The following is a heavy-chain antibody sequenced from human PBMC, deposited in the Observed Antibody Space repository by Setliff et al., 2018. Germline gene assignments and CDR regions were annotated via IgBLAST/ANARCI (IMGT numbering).Heavy chain of an antibody. V-gene: IGHV4-38-2*02. Sequence: SETLSLTCAVSGYSIGSGYYWGWIRQPPGKGLEWIGSIYIGGSANYNPSLKSRVTMSIDTSKNQFSLKLNSVTAADMAVYYCAREQWLDPPGYYYMDVWAKGTTVTVSS. CDR2: IYIGGSA. D-gene: IGHD6-19*01. CDR1: GYSIGSGYY. J-gene: IGHJ6*03. CDR3: AREQWLDPPGYYYMDV.